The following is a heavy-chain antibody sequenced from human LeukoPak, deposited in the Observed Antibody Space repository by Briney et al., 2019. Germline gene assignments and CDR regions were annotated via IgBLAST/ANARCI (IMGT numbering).Heavy chain of an antibody. CDR2: ISGDGGST. V-gene: IGHV3-43*02. CDR1: GFTFDDYA. CDR3: AKDIAYYYYYMDV. J-gene: IGHJ6*03. Sequence: GGSLSLSCSASGFTFDDYAMHGLRQAPGKGLEWVSLISGDGGSTYYADSVKGRFTISRDNSKNSLYLQMNSLRTEDTALYYCAKDIAYYYYYMDVWGKGTTVTVSS.